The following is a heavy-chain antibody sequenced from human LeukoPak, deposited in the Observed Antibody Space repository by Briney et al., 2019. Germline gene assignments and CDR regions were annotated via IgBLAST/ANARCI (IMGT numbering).Heavy chain of an antibody. CDR3: ARGLYVFLGLYYYYYYGMDV. CDR2: IYTSGST. Sequence: PSETLSVTCTVSGGSISSYYWSWIRQPAGKGLEWIGRIYTSGSTNYNPSLKSRVTMSVDTSKNQFSLKLSSVTAADTAVYYCARGLYVFLGLYYYYYYGMDVWGQGTTVTVSS. V-gene: IGHV4-4*07. D-gene: IGHD3-3*01. J-gene: IGHJ6*02. CDR1: GGSISSYY.